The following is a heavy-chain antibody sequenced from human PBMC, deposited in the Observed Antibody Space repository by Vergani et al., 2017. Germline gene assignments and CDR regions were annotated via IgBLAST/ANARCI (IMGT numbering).Heavy chain of an antibody. CDR1: GFTFNSYA. CDR3: ANVCGSPSCPYGGGAFDV. D-gene: IGHD2-15*01. V-gene: IGHV3-23*01. Sequence: QLLESGGGLIQPGGSLRLSCAASGFTFNSYAMTWVRQAPGKGLEWVSGINNNGGSTYYADSVKGRFTISRDNSKNTLYLQMTDLRAEDTATYDCANVCGSPSCPYGGGAFDVWGHGTMVTVSS. J-gene: IGHJ3*01. CDR2: INNNGGST.